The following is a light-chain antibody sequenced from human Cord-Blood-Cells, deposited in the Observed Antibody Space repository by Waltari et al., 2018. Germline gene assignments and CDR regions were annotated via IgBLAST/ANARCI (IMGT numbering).Light chain of an antibody. J-gene: IGKJ1*01. Sequence: DIQMTQSPSSLSASVGDRVTITCRASQGISNSLAWYQQKPGKAPKLLLYAESRLESGVPSRFRGRESGTDYTRTISSLQPEDFATYYCQQYYSTPPGTFGQGTKVEIK. CDR3: QQYYSTPPGT. CDR2: AES. V-gene: IGKV1-NL1*01. CDR1: QGISNS.